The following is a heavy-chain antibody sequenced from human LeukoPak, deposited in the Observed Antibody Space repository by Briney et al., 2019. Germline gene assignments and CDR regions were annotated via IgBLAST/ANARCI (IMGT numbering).Heavy chain of an antibody. V-gene: IGHV3-74*03. CDR2: ISGDGSDI. J-gene: IGHJ4*02. CDR1: GFTFSGNW. D-gene: IGHD1-20*01. Sequence: GGSLRLSCVASGFTFSGNWMNWVRQAPGKGLVWVSRISGDGSDITYVDSVKGRFTISRDNARNTLYLQMNSLRVEDTAVYYCVSLGGITVTGPYDFDCWGQGTVVTVSS. CDR3: VSLGGITVTGPYDFDC.